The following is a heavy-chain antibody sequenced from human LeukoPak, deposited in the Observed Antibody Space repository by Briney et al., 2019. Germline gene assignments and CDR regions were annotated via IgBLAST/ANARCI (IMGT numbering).Heavy chain of an antibody. D-gene: IGHD3-9*01. CDR3: AKAVDYDILTGILFDY. CDR1: GFTFSSYA. J-gene: IGHJ4*02. V-gene: IGHV3-23*01. Sequence: GGSLRLSCAASGFTFSSYAMSWVRQAPGKGLEWVSAISGSGGSTYYADSVKSRFTISRDNSKNTLYLQMNSLRAEDTAVYYCAKAVDYDILTGILFDYWGQGTLVTVSS. CDR2: ISGSGGST.